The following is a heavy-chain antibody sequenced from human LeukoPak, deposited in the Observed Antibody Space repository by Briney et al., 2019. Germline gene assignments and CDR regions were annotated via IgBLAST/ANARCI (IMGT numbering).Heavy chain of an antibody. Sequence: GGSLRLSCAASGFTFSSYAMHWVRQAPGKGLEWVAVISYDGSNKYYADSVKGRFTISRDNSKNTLYLQMNSLRAEDTAVYYCAREGGGVGHTIDYWGQGTLVTVSS. CDR3: AREGGGVGHTIDY. V-gene: IGHV3-30-3*01. J-gene: IGHJ4*02. CDR1: GFTFSSYA. D-gene: IGHD2-8*02. CDR2: ISYDGSNK.